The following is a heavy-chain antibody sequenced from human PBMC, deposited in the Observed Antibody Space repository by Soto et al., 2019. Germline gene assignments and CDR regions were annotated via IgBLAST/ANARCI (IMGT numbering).Heavy chain of an antibody. J-gene: IGHJ6*02. Sequence: QITLKESGPSLVKPTQTLTLTCTFSGFSLSTGGVGVGWIRQPPGKALEWLALIYWDDDKRYSPSLRSRLTVTKDTSKNQGVLTMTNMDPVDTATYYCAHSRCGGDCLQSYSSHYYYGMDVWGQGPTVTVSS. CDR2: IYWDDDK. V-gene: IGHV2-5*02. CDR3: AHSRCGGDCLQSYSSHYYYGMDV. CDR1: GFSLSTGGVG. D-gene: IGHD2-21*02.